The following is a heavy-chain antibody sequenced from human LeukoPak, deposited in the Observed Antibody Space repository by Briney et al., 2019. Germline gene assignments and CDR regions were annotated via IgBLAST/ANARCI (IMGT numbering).Heavy chain of an antibody. D-gene: IGHD3-9*01. CDR3: AKDRPDYDILTGSSLTDY. CDR1: GFTFSSYA. CDR2: ISGSGGST. Sequence: GGSLRLSCAASGFTFSSYAMSWVRQAPGKGLEWVSAISGSGGSTYYADSVKGRFTISRDNSKNTLYLQMNSLRAEDTAVSYCAKDRPDYDILTGSSLTDYCGQATLVTVSS. V-gene: IGHV3-23*01. J-gene: IGHJ4*02.